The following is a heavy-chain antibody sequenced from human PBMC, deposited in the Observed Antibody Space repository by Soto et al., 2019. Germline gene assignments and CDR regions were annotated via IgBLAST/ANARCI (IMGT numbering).Heavy chain of an antibody. CDR2: IYPGDSDD. D-gene: IGHD5-12*01. V-gene: IGHV5-51*01. J-gene: IGHJ4*02. CDR3: VRPRGYSGYDIAH. CDR1: GYSFITYW. Sequence: PGESLKISCQAFGYSFITYWIGWVRQKPGKGLEWMGLIYPGDSDDRYSPSFQGQVKISADKSSGTAYLQWTSLKASDTAMYYCVRPRGYSGYDIAHWSQGTQVTVSS.